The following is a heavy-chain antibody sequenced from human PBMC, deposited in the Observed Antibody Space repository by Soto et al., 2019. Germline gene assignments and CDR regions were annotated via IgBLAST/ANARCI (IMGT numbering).Heavy chain of an antibody. J-gene: IGHJ6*02. CDR2: IYYSGST. CDR3: ARGDLDGMDV. CDR1: GGSISSGGYD. Sequence: QVQLQESGPGLLKPSPTLSLTCTVSGGSISSGGYDWSWIRQHPGKGLEWIGYIYYSGSTYYNPSLKSRITISVDASKNQCSLKLSSVTAADTAVYYCARGDLDGMDVWGQGTTVTVSS. V-gene: IGHV4-31*03.